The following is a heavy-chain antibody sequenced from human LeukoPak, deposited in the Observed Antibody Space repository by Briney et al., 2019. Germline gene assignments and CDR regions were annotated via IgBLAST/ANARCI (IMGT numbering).Heavy chain of an antibody. V-gene: IGHV4-59*01. CDR3: ARGLRPDWLSPIDF. D-gene: IGHD3/OR15-3a*01. Sequence: ETLSLTCTVSSGSISSYYWSWIRQPPGKGLEWIGYIYYSGITNYNPSLKSRVTISVDTSKNQFSLKLSSVTAADTAVYYCARGLRPDWLSPIDFWGQGTLVTVSS. CDR2: IYYSGIT. CDR1: SGSISSYY. J-gene: IGHJ4*02.